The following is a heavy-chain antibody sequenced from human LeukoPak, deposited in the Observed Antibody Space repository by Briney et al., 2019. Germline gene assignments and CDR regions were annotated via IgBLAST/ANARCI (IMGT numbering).Heavy chain of an antibody. Sequence: GGSLRLSCATSGFTFSSYGMHWVRQVPGKGLEWVAVISKDAKSNYHVDSVKGRFTISRDNSKNTLYLQMNSLRAEDTAVYYCARVHRGIYYFDYWGQGTLVTVSS. CDR1: GFTFSSYG. J-gene: IGHJ4*02. CDR2: ISKDAKSN. CDR3: ARVHRGIYYFDY. V-gene: IGHV3-30*03. D-gene: IGHD2-15*01.